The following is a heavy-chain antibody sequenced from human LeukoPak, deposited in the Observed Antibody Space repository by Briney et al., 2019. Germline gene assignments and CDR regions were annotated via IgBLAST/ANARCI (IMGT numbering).Heavy chain of an antibody. J-gene: IGHJ6*02. D-gene: IGHD5-12*01. CDR1: GYTFTSYD. Sequence: ASVKVSCKASGYTFTSYDINWVRQATGQGLEWMGWMNPNSGNTGYAQKFQGRVTMTRNTSISTAYMELSSLRSEDTAVYYCARDAPVWLRYYYYYYGMDVWGQGTTVTVSS. CDR3: ARDAPVWLRYYYYYYGMDV. V-gene: IGHV1-8*01. CDR2: MNPNSGNT.